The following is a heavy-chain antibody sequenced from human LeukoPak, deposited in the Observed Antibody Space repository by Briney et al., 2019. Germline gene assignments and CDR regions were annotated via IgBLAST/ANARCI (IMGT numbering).Heavy chain of an antibody. CDR1: GGSISSGDYY. V-gene: IGHV4-30-4*08. D-gene: IGHD4-17*01. CDR3: SREPTTANWFDP. Sequence: PSETLSLTCTVSGGSISSGDYYWSWIRQPPGKGLEWIGYIYFSGSTYYNPSLKSRITMSIDTSKNQFSLKLSSVTAADTAVYYCSREPTTANWFDPWGQGTLVTVTS. J-gene: IGHJ5*02. CDR2: IYFSGST.